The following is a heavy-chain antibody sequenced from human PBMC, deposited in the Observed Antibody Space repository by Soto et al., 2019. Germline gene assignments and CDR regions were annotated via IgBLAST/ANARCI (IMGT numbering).Heavy chain of an antibody. CDR2: ISGSGGRT. CDR1: GFTFSSYA. V-gene: IGHV3-23*01. D-gene: IGHD6-19*01. Sequence: GGSLRLSCAASGFTFSSYAMSWVRQAPGKGLEWVSGISGSGGRTYYADSVKGRFTISRDNSKNTLYVQMNSLRVEDTALYYCAKDLAAVAGWYFDLWGRGTLVTVSS. CDR3: AKDLAAVAGWYFDL. J-gene: IGHJ2*01.